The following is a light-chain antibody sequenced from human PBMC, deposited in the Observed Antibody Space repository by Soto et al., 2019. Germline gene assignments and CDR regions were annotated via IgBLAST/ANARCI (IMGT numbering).Light chain of an antibody. V-gene: IGKV3-15*01. Sequence: EIVMTQSPATLSMSPGERATLSCRASQSISSNLAWYQQKPGQAPRLLIYGASNRATGIPDRFSGGGPETEFTLAITSLQSEDFAVYYCQQYDNWPPTYTFGQGTKLQIK. CDR1: QSISSN. CDR2: GAS. CDR3: QQYDNWPPTYT. J-gene: IGKJ2*01.